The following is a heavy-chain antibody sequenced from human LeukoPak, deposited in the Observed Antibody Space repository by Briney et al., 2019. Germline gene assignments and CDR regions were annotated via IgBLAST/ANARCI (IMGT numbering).Heavy chain of an antibody. D-gene: IGHD1-7*01. V-gene: IGHV4-30-2*01. CDR1: GGSISSGGYS. Sequence: TSETLSLTCTVSGGSISSGGYSWSWIRQPPGKGLEWIGYIYHSGSTYYNPSLKSRVTISVDRSKNQFSLKLSSVTAADTAVYYCARLGTNYEVDYWGQGTLVTVSS. J-gene: IGHJ4*02. CDR2: IYHSGST. CDR3: ARLGTNYEVDY.